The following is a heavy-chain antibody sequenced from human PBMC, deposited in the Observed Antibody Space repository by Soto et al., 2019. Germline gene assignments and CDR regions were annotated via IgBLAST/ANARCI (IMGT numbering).Heavy chain of an antibody. CDR3: ARVTFFGVVINGFDY. CDR2: INHSAST. D-gene: IGHD3-3*01. Sequence: QVQLQQWGAGLLKPSETLSLTCAVYGGSFSGYYWSWIRQPPGKGLEWIGEINHSASTNYNPSLKSRVTISVNTSKNQFSLQLSSVTAADTAVYYCARVTFFGVVINGFDYWGEGTLVTVSS. J-gene: IGHJ4*02. V-gene: IGHV4-34*01. CDR1: GGSFSGYY.